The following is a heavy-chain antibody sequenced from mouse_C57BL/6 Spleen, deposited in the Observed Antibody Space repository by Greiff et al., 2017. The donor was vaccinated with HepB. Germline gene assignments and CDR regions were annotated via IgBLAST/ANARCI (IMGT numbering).Heavy chain of an antibody. Sequence: VQLQQPGAELVKPGASVKLSCKASGYTFTSYWMHWVKQRPGQGLEWIGMIHPNSGSTNYNEKFKSKATLTVDKSSSTAYMQLSSLTSEDSAVYYCARSGGSTYYAMDYWGQGTSVTVSS. J-gene: IGHJ4*01. CDR2: IHPNSGST. V-gene: IGHV1-64*01. D-gene: IGHD1-1*01. CDR3: ARSGGSTYYAMDY. CDR1: GYTFTSYW.